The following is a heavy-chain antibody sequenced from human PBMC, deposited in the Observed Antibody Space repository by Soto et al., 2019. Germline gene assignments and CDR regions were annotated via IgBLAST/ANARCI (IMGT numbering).Heavy chain of an antibody. D-gene: IGHD3-10*01. CDR2: IYYSGST. CDR3: ARDPGGDTAFDI. CDR1: GGSISSYY. J-gene: IGHJ3*02. V-gene: IGHV4-59*01. Sequence: SETLSLTCTVSGGSISSYYWSWIRQPPGKGLEWIGYIYYSGSTNYNPSLKSRVTISVDTSKNQFSLKLSSVTAADTAVYYCARDPGGDTAFDIWGQGTMVTVSS.